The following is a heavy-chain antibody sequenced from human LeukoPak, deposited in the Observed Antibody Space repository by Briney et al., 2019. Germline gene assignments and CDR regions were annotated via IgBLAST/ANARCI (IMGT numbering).Heavy chain of an antibody. CDR1: GFTVSSNY. CDR3: AKPRTNYYDSSGRKAYYFDY. CDR2: IYSGGST. V-gene: IGHV3-53*01. Sequence: GGSLRLSCAASGFTVSSNYMSWVRQAPGKGLEWVSIIYSGGSTFYSDSVKGRFTISRDNSKNTLYLQMKSLRAEDTAVYYCAKPRTNYYDSSGRKAYYFDYWGQGTLVTVSS. J-gene: IGHJ4*02. D-gene: IGHD3-22*01.